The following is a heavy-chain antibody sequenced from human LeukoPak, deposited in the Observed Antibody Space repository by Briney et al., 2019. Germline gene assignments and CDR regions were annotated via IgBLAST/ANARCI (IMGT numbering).Heavy chain of an antibody. D-gene: IGHD3-10*01. CDR3: ARYDRGKSDY. CDR1: GYTFTSYY. J-gene: IGHJ4*02. Sequence: ASVKVSCKASGYTFTSYYMHWVRQAPGQGLEWMGIINPSGGSTNYAQKFQGRVTMTRGMSTSTVYMELSSLRSEDTAVFYCARYDRGKSDYWGQGTLVTVSS. CDR2: INPSGGST. V-gene: IGHV1-46*01.